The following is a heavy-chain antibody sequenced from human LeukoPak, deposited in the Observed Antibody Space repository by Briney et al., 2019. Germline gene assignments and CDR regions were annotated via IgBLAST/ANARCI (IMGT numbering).Heavy chain of an antibody. V-gene: IGHV4-39*01. D-gene: IGHD6-13*01. J-gene: IGHJ4*02. CDR3: ARQRDSSSWYGFLIYFDY. CDR1: GGSLTSTSHY. Sequence: SETLSLTCTVSGGSLTSTSHYWDWVRQPPGKGLEWLGSIYSSGSTYYNPSLKSRVTVSFDTSKNQFSLSLTSVTAADTAVYYCARQRDSSSWYGFLIYFDYWGQGTLVTVSS. CDR2: IYSSGST.